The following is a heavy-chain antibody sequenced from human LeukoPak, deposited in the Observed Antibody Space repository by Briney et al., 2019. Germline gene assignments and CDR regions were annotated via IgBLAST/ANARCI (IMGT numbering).Heavy chain of an antibody. V-gene: IGHV3-23*01. CDR3: AKNGYSWIQLNYFDY. CDR2: ISGSGGST. Sequence: GGSLRLSCAASGFTVSSNYMSWVRQAPGKGLEWVSAISGSGGSTYYADSVKGRFTISRDNSKNTLYLQMNSLRAEDTAVYYCAKNGYSWIQLNYFDYWGQGTLVTVSS. D-gene: IGHD5-18*01. J-gene: IGHJ4*02. CDR1: GFTVSSNY.